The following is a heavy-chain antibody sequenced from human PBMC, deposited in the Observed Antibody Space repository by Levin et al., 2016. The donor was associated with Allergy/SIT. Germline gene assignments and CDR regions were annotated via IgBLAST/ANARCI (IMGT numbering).Heavy chain of an antibody. CDR1: GFTFSSYG. J-gene: IGHJ4*02. D-gene: IGHD3-3*01. V-gene: IGHV3-30*18. Sequence: GESLKISCAASGFTFSSYGMHWVRQAPGKGLEWVAVISYDGSNKYYADSVKGRFTISRDNSKNTLYLQMNSLRAEDTAIYYCAKGGVMTIDDYWGQGTLVTVSS. CDR2: ISYDGSNK. CDR3: AKGGVMTIDDY.